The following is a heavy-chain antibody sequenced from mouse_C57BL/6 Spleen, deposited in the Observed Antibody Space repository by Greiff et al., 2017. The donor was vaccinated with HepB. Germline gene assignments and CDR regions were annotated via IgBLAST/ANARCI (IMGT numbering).Heavy chain of an antibody. CDR1: GYTFTSYW. D-gene: IGHD2-4*01. CDR2: IHPNSGST. Sequence: QVQLQQPGAELVKPGASVKLSCKASGYTFTSYWMQWVKQRPGQGLEWIGMIHPNSGSTNYNEKFKSKATLTVDKSSSTAYMQLSSLTSEDSAVYYCANDDYDVWFAYWGQGTLVTVSA. CDR3: ANDDYDVWFAY. V-gene: IGHV1-64*01. J-gene: IGHJ3*01.